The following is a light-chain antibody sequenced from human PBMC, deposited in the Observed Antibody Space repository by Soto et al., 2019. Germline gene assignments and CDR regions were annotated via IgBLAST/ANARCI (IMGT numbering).Light chain of an antibody. V-gene: IGKV1-39*02. Sequence: DLLITDTPAFLCSTVLKLGAITCLASQGISAYLNWYQQKPGKAPQLLIFAASTLQHGVPSRFSGSGSGTDFTLTISRLEPEDFAVYYCQQRSNVIPIKFCQGTRLEVK. CDR3: QQRSNVIPIK. J-gene: IGKJ5*01. CDR1: QGISAY. CDR2: AAS.